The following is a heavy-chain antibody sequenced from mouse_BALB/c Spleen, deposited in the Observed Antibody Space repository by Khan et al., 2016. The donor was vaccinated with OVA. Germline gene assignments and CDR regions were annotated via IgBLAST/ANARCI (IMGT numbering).Heavy chain of an antibody. CDR3: ARSACYGRCSYVDY. CDR1: GYTFTSYT. J-gene: IGHJ2*01. V-gene: IGHV1-4*01. D-gene: IGHD1-1*01. CDR2: IDPSSGYT. Sequence: QVQLQQSGAELARPGASVKMSCKASGYTFTSYTMHWIKQRPGQALEWIGYIDPSSGYTNYNQNFRDKATLTADKSSSTAYIQLTSLTSEDSAVHYCARSACYGRCSYVDYWGPGTTLTVSS.